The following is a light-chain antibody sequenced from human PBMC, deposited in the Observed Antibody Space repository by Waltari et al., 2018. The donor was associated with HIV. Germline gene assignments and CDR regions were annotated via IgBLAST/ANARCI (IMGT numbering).Light chain of an antibody. CDR1: QTISSR. V-gene: IGKV1-5*03. CDR2: RAS. Sequence: DIQMTQSPSTLSASVRTRVTITCRASQTISSRLAWYQQKPGIAPRPLIYRASDLQTGVPSTFSGSGSGTEFTLTISSLQPDDFATYYCQQYYSDPYTFGQGTKLEIK. J-gene: IGKJ2*01. CDR3: QQYYSDPYT.